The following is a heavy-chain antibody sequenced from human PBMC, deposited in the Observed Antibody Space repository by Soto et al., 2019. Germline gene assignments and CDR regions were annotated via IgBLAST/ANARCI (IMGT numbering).Heavy chain of an antibody. CDR1: GFPFSDYY. Sequence: QVPLVDSGRELVKPGGSLTLSCAASGFPFSDYYMSWIRQAPGKGLEWVSCISSSSSDTYYAQSVKGRFTTSRDNAKHSLHLQMTSLRAEDTALYYCTRRRPTAYYNYWGQGTLVTVSA. D-gene: IGHD3-9*01. CDR3: TRRRPTAYYNY. J-gene: IGHJ4*02. V-gene: IGHV3-11*05. CDR2: ISSSSSDT.